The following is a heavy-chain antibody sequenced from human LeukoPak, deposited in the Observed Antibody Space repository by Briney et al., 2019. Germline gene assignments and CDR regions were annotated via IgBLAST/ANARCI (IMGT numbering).Heavy chain of an antibody. CDR1: GFTVSSNY. J-gene: IGHJ5*02. Sequence: PGGSLRLSCAASGFTVSSNYMNWVRQAPGKGLEWVSSISSSSYIYYADSVKGRFTISRDNAKNSLYLQMNSLRAEDTAVYYCARDSWFDPWGQGTLVTVSS. CDR3: ARDSWFDP. CDR2: ISSSSYI. V-gene: IGHV3-69-1*01.